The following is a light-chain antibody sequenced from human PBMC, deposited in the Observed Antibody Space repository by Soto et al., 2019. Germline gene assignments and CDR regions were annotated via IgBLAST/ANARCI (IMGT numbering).Light chain of an antibody. CDR2: GAS. V-gene: IGKV3-15*01. Sequence: EIVMTQSPATLSVSPGERATLSCRAGQSVSSNLAWYQQKPGQAPRLLIYGASTRATGIPARFTGSGSGTEFTLTISSLQSEDFAMYYCQHYNNWPPYTFGQGTNLEI. J-gene: IGKJ2*01. CDR1: QSVSSN. CDR3: QHYNNWPPYT.